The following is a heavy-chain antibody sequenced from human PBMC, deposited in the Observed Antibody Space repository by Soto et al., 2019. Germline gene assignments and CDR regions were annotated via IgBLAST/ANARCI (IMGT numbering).Heavy chain of an antibody. CDR1: GFTFSDYY. J-gene: IGHJ3*02. V-gene: IGHV3-11*01. CDR2: ISSSGSTI. D-gene: IGHD3-9*01. Sequence: GGSLRLSCAASGFTFSDYYMSWIRQAPGKXLEWVSYISSSGSTIYYADSVKGRFTISRDNAKNSLYLQMNSLRAEDTAVYYCARDDYDILTGYYNAFDIWGQGTMVTVSS. CDR3: ARDDYDILTGYYNAFDI.